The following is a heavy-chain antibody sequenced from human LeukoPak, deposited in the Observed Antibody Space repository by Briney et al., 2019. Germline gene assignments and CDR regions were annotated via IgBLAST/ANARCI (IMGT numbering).Heavy chain of an antibody. CDR3: ARLYYDSSGVDY. V-gene: IGHV5-51*01. CDR2: IQPRDSDT. CDR1: GYSFTSYW. Sequence: GESLKISCKASGYSFTSYWIGWARQMPGKGLEWMGIIQPRDSDTRYSPSFQGQVTISVDKSISTTYLQWSSLKASDTAMYYCARLYYDSSGVDYWGQGTLVTVSS. D-gene: IGHD3-22*01. J-gene: IGHJ4*02.